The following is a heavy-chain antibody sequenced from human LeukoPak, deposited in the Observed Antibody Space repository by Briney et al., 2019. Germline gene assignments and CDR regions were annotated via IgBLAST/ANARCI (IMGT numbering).Heavy chain of an antibody. CDR1: GGSISSYY. J-gene: IGHJ4*02. Sequence: SETLSLTCTVSGGSISSYYWSWIRQPPGKGLEWIGYIYYSGSTNYNPSLKGRVTISVDTSKNQFSLKLSSVTAADTAVYFCARDQDYYGSESSFDYWGQGTLVTVSS. CDR3: ARDQDYYGSESSFDY. D-gene: IGHD3-10*01. CDR2: IYYSGST. V-gene: IGHV4-59*12.